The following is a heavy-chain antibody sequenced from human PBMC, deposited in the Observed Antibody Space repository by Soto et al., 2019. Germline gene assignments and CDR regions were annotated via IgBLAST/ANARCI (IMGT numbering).Heavy chain of an antibody. CDR3: ARSLYYYYMDV. J-gene: IGHJ6*03. CDR2: INHSGST. Sequence: SETLSLTCTVSGGSISSGYYWSWIRQPPGKGLEWIGEINHSGSTNYNPSLKSRVTISVDTSKNQFSLKLSSVTAADTAVYYCARSLYYYYMDVWGKGTTVTVSS. V-gene: IGHV4-34*01. CDR1: GGSISSGYY.